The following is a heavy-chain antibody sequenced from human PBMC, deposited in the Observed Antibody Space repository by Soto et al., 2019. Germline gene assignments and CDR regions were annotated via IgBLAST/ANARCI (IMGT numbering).Heavy chain of an antibody. V-gene: IGHV1-69*06. CDR3: ARDEWSGYCSSTSCYRGLGMDV. CDR2: IIPIFGTA. D-gene: IGHD2-2*01. J-gene: IGHJ6*02. CDR1: GGTFSSYA. Sequence: QVQLVQSGAEVKKPGSSVKVSCKASGGTFSSYAISWVRQAPGQGLEWKGGIIPIFGTANYAQKFQGRVTITADKSTSTAYMELSSLRSEDTAVYYCARDEWSGYCSSTSCYRGLGMDVWGQGTTVTVSS.